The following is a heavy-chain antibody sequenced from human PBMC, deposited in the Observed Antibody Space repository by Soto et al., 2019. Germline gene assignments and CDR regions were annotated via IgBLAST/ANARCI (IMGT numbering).Heavy chain of an antibody. J-gene: IGHJ4*02. D-gene: IGHD3-16*01. V-gene: IGHV3-30*18. CDR3: GKAEERSRSTGGGVFDY. Sequence: QVQLVESGGGVVQPGRSLRLSCAASGFTFSSYGMHWVRQAPGKGLEWVAVISYDGSNKYYADSVKGRFTISRDNSKNPVYLQMNGLGAGDRVVYYWGKAEERSRSTGGGVFDYWGQGTLVTVSS. CDR2: ISYDGSNK. CDR1: GFTFSSYG.